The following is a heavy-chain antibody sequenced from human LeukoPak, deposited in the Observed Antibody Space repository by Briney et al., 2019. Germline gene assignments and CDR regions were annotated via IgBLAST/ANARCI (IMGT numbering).Heavy chain of an antibody. V-gene: IGHV3-53*01. J-gene: IGHJ4*02. CDR1: GFTVSSNY. CDR3: ARDFTATGYFDY. Sequence: GGSLRLSCAASGFTVSSNYMSWVRQAPGKGLEWVSVIYSGGSTYYADSVKGRFTVSRDNSKNTLYLQMNSLRAEDTAVYYCARDFTATGYFDYWGQGTLVTVSS. D-gene: IGHD5-18*01. CDR2: IYSGGST.